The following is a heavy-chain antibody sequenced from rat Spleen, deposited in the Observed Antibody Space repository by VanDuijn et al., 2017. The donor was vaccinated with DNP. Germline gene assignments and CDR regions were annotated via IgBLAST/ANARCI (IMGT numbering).Heavy chain of an antibody. Sequence: QVQLKESGPGLVQPSQTLSLACTVSGFSLTSHHVHWVRQPSGKGLEWIAAISSGGSTYYNSVFKSRLTISRDTSKSQVFLEVNSLQSEDTATYYCARDGQWDYLDYWGQGVTVTVAS. J-gene: IGHJ2*01. D-gene: IGHD1-1*01. CDR1: GFSLTSHH. CDR3: ARDGQWDYLDY. CDR2: ISSGGST. V-gene: IGHV2-30*01.